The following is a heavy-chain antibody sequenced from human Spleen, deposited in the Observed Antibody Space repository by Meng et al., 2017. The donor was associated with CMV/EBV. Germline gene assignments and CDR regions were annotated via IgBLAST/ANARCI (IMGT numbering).Heavy chain of an antibody. Sequence: GESLKISCAASGFIVSSNYMTWVRQTPGKGLEWVSLIYSGGATYYTDSVKGRFTISRDTSKNTLFLQMNSLRAEDTAIYYCARDMGRGSGFDYWGRGTLVTVSS. D-gene: IGHD3-10*01. J-gene: IGHJ4*02. V-gene: IGHV3-53*01. CDR3: ARDMGRGSGFDY. CDR2: IYSGGAT. CDR1: GFIVSSNY.